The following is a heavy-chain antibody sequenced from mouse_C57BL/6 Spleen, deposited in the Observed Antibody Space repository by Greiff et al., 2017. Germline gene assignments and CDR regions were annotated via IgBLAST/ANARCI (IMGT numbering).Heavy chain of an antibody. CDR3: ARKGEYEGYYGDIDY. J-gene: IGHJ2*01. Sequence: QVQLQPSDAELVKPGASVKISCKVSGYTFTDHTIHWMKQRPEQGLEWIGYIYPRDGSTKYNEKFKGKATLTADKSSSTAYMQLNSLTSEDSAVYFCARKGEYEGYYGDIDYWGQGTTLTDSS. V-gene: IGHV1-78*01. CDR2: IYPRDGST. D-gene: IGHD2-3*01. CDR1: GYTFTDHT.